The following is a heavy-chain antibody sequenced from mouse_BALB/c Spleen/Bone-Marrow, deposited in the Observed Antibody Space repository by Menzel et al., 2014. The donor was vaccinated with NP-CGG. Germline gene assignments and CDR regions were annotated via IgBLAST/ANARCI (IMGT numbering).Heavy chain of an antibody. CDR3: ARDDDSYAMDY. D-gene: IGHD2-3*01. J-gene: IGHJ4*01. CDR1: GFSLTSYS. V-gene: IGHV2-9*02. CDR2: IWAGGST. Sequence: VMLVESGPGLVAPSQSLSIPCTVSGFSLTSYSVHWVRRPPGKGLEWLGVIWAGGSTNYNSALMSRLSISKDNSKSQVFLKMSSLQTDDTAMFYCARDDDSYAMDYWGQGTSVTVSS.